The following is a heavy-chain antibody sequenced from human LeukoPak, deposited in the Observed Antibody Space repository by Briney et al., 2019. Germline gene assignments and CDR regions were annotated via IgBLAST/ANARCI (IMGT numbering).Heavy chain of an antibody. J-gene: IGHJ4*02. CDR2: IYYSGST. D-gene: IGHD4-23*01. Sequence: SETLSLTCTVSGGSISSYYWSWIRQPPGKGLEWIGYIYYSGSTNYNPSLKSRVTISVDTSKNQFSLNLISVTAADTAVYYCARVVGGSSFDYWGQGTLVTVSS. CDR3: ARVVGGSSFDY. V-gene: IGHV4-59*08. CDR1: GGSISSYY.